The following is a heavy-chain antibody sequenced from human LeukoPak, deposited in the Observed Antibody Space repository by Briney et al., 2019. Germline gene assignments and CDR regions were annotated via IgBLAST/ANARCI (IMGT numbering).Heavy chain of an antibody. V-gene: IGHV3-74*01. J-gene: IGHJ5*02. Sequence: GGSLRLSCAASGFTFSSYWMHWVRQAPGKGLVWVSRINTDGSSTSYADSVKGRFTISRDNAKNTLYLQMNSLRAEDTAVYYCASSGSGSSWYWFDPWGQGTLVAVSS. CDR2: INTDGSST. CDR3: ASSGSGSSWYWFDP. CDR1: GFTFSSYW. D-gene: IGHD6-13*01.